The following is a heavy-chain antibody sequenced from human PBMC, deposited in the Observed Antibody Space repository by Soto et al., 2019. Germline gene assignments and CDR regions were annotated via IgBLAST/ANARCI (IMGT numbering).Heavy chain of an antibody. V-gene: IGHV4-39*01. CDR3: ARNKRTKAAYYDFWSGYDV. CDR2: IYYSGST. J-gene: IGHJ6*02. Sequence: XETLSLTCTVSGGSISSSSYYWGWIRQPPGKGLEWIGSIYYSGSTYYNPSLKSRVTISVDTSKNQFSLKLSSVTAADTAVYYCARNKRTKAAYYDFWSGYDVWGQGTTVTVSS. CDR1: GGSISSSSYY. D-gene: IGHD3-3*01.